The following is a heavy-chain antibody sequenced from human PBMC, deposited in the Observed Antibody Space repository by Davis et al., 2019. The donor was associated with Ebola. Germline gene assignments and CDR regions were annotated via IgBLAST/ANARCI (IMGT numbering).Heavy chain of an antibody. J-gene: IGHJ4*02. CDR2: INPHNGNT. Sequence: AASVKVSCKASGYTFTSYGITWVRQAPGQGLEWMGWINPHNGNTNYAQNVQGRVTMTTDTSTSTAYMELRSLRSDDTAVYYCARDGYSGSYGYWGQGTLVTVSS. CDR1: GYTFTSYG. V-gene: IGHV1-18*04. D-gene: IGHD1-26*01. CDR3: ARDGYSGSYGY.